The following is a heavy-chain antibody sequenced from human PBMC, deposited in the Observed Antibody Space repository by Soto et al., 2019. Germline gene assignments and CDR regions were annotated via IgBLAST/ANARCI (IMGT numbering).Heavy chain of an antibody. J-gene: IGHJ5*02. Sequence: SETLSLTCTVSGGSISSYYWSWIRQPPGKALEWIGYIYSSGSTYYNPSLKSRVTISVDTSKNQFSLKLSSVTAADTAVYYCARVGGINWFDPWGQGTLVTVSS. CDR2: IYSSGST. D-gene: IGHD3-16*01. CDR1: GGSISSYY. CDR3: ARVGGINWFDP. V-gene: IGHV4-59*12.